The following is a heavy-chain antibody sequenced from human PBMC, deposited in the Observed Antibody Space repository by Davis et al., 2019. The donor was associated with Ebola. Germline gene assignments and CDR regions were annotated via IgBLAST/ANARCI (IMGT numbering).Heavy chain of an antibody. CDR1: GFTFSSYS. CDR2: ISSSGSTI. V-gene: IGHV3-48*04. CDR3: AGEGGFCSSTSCWKWFDP. D-gene: IGHD2-2*01. Sequence: GALKISCAASGFTFSSYSMNWVRQAPGKGLEWVSYISSSGSTIYYADSVKGRFTISRDNAKNTLYLQMNSLRVEDTAVYYCAGEGGFCSSTSCWKWFDPWGQGTLVTVSS. J-gene: IGHJ5*02.